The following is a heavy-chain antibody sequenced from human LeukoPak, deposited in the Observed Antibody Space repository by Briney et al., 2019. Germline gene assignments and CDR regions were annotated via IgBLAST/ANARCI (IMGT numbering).Heavy chain of an antibody. J-gene: IGHJ6*02. V-gene: IGHV4-59*08. CDR1: GGSISSYF. Sequence: PETLSLTCTVSGGSISSYFWSWIRQPPGKGLEWIGYITYSGSTNYNPSLKSRVTISVDTSKNQFSLKVSSVTAADTAVYYCARHPYGDYGYHYGMDVWGQGTTVTVSS. CDR2: ITYSGST. CDR3: ARHPYGDYGYHYGMDV. D-gene: IGHD4-17*01.